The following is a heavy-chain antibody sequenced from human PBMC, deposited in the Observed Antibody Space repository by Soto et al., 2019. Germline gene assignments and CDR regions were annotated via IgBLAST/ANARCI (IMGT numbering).Heavy chain of an antibody. CDR2: IYYSGST. D-gene: IGHD6-6*01. J-gene: IGHJ5*02. Sequence: SETLSLTCTVSGGSVSSSPYYWVLIRQPPGKRLDWIGSIYYSGSTYYNTSLKSRVTISVDTSKNQFSLRLSSVTAADTAVYYCARRYYGSSHQNWFDPWGQGTLVTVSS. V-gene: IGHV4-39*01. CDR3: ARRYYGSSHQNWFDP. CDR1: GGSVSSSPYY.